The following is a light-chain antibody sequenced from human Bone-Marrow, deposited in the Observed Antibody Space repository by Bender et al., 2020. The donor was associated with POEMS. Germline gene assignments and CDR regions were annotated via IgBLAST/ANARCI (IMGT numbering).Light chain of an antibody. CDR2: EVN. V-gene: IGLV2-23*02. J-gene: IGLJ3*02. CDR3: CSYVSSGSNWV. Sequence: QSALTQPRSVSGSPGQSVTISCSGTSSNVGSHNLVSWYQQLPGKAPKLIIYEVNKRPSGLSNRLSGSKSGNTASLTISGLQTEDEADYFCCSYVSSGSNWVFGGGTKLTVL. CDR1: SSNVGSHNL.